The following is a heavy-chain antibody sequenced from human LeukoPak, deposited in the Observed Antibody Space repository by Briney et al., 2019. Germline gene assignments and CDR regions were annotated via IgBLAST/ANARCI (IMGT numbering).Heavy chain of an antibody. V-gene: IGHV1-2*02. Sequence: GASVKVSCKASGYTFTDYYMHWVRQAPGQGLEWMGWINPNSGGTNYAQKFQGRVTMTRDTPTRTALMELNRLTSDDTAVYYCARTSIAARRADFDYWGQGTVVTVSS. CDR1: GYTFTDYY. J-gene: IGHJ4*02. CDR2: INPNSGGT. CDR3: ARTSIAARRADFDY. D-gene: IGHD6-6*01.